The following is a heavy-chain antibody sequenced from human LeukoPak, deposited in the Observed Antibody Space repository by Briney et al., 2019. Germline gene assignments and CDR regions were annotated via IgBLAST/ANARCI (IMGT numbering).Heavy chain of an antibody. V-gene: IGHV3-30*18. CDR3: AKVQRWELLGYFDY. J-gene: IGHJ4*02. CDR2: ISYDGSNK. CDR1: GFTFSSYG. Sequence: GGSLRLSCAGSGFTFSSYGMHWVRQAPGKGLEWVAVISYDGSNKYYADSVKGRFTISRDNSKNTLYLQMNSLRAEDTAVYYCAKVQRWELLGYFDYWGQGTLVTVSS. D-gene: IGHD1-26*01.